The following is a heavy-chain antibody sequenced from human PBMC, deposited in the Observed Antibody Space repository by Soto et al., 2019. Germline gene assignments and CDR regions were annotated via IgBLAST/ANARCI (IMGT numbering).Heavy chain of an antibody. V-gene: IGHV4-34*01. J-gene: IGHJ4*02. CDR3: ARGIAAAGYYFDY. CDR1: GGSFSGYY. Sequence: SETLSLTCAVYGGSFSGYYWSWIRQPPGKGLEWIGEINHSGSTNYNPSLKSRVTISVDTSKNQFSLKLSSVTAADTAVYYCARGIAAAGYYFDYWGQGTLVTVSS. D-gene: IGHD6-13*01. CDR2: INHSGST.